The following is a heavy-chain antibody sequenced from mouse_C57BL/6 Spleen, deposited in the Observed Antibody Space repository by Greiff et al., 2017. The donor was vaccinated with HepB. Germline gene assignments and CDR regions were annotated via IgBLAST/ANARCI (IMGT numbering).Heavy chain of an antibody. J-gene: IGHJ2*01. V-gene: IGHV3-6*01. CDR1: GYSITSGYY. CDR2: ISYDGSN. CDR3: AREGFGGYFDY. Sequence: VQLQESGPGLVKPSQSLSLTCSVTGYSITSGYYWNWIRQFPGNKLEWMGYISYDGSNNYNPSLKNRISITRDTSKNQFFLKLNSVTTEDTAAYYCAREGFGGYFDYWGQGTTLTVSS.